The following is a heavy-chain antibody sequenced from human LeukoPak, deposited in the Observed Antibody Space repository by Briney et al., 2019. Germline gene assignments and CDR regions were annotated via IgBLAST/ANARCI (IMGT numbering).Heavy chain of an antibody. V-gene: IGHV4-30-4*01. J-gene: IGHJ5*02. Sequence: SQTLSLTCTVSGGSISSGDYYWSWIRQPPGKGLEWIGYIYYSGSTCYNPSLKSRVTISVDTSKNQFSLKLSSVTAADTAVYYCAREGYCSSTSCYLGYDWFDPWGQGTLVTVSS. CDR2: IYYSGST. D-gene: IGHD2-2*01. CDR3: AREGYCSSTSCYLGYDWFDP. CDR1: GGSISSGDYY.